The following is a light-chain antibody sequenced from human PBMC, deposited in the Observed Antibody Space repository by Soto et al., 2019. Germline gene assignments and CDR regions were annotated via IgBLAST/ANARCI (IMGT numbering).Light chain of an antibody. CDR3: QQYADWPRT. Sequence: EIVLTQSPSTLSVSPGERSTLSCISIQSVSSNLAWYQQKPGQAPRLLIYGASTRATGIPARFSGSGSGTEFTRTISSLQSGDFAVYYCQQYADWPRTFGQGTKVDIK. CDR2: GAS. CDR1: QSVSSN. V-gene: IGKV3-15*01. J-gene: IGKJ1*01.